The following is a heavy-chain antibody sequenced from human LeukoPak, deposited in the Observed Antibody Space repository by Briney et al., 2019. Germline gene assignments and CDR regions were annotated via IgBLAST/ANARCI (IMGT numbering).Heavy chain of an antibody. J-gene: IGHJ4*02. CDR2: FDPGDGET. V-gene: IGHV1-24*01. D-gene: IGHD3-10*01. CDR1: GYTLTELS. CDR3: ATGIDYYGSGSYEFDY. Sequence: ASVKVSCKVSGYTLTELSMHWVRQAPGKGLEWMGGFDPGDGETIYAQKFQGRVTMTEDTSTDTAYMELSSLRSEDTAVYYCATGIDYYGSGSYEFDYWGQGTLVTVSS.